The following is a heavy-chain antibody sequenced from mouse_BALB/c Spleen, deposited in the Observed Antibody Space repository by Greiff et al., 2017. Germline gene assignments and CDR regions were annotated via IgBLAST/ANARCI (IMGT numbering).Heavy chain of an antibody. J-gene: IGHJ4*01. D-gene: IGHD1-1*01. Sequence: GGGLVQPKGSLKLSCAASGFTFNTYAMNWVRQAPGKGLEWVARIRSKSNNYATYYADSVKDRFTISRDDSQSMLYLQMNNLKTEDTAMYYCVRHPYYYGSNYAMDYWGQGTSVTVSS. V-gene: IGHV10-1*02. CDR1: GFTFNTYA. CDR3: VRHPYYYGSNYAMDY. CDR2: IRSKSNNYAT.